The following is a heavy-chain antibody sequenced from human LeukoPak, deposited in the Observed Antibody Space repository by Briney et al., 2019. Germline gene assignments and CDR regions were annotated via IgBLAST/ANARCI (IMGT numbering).Heavy chain of an antibody. CDR3: ASTAGTGY. V-gene: IGHV3-21*01. J-gene: IGHJ4*02. Sequence: GGSLRLSCAASGFTFSSYSMNWVRQAPGKGLEWVSSISSSSSYIYYAESVKGRFTISRDNAKNSLYLQMNSLRAEDTAVYYCASTAGTGYWGQGTLVTVSS. D-gene: IGHD6-19*01. CDR2: ISSSSSYI. CDR1: GFTFSSYS.